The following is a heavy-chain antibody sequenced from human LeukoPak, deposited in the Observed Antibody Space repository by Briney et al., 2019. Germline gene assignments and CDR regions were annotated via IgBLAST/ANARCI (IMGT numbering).Heavy chain of an antibody. CDR3: VRDLGNDPGIFFDY. CDR2: ISAYNGNA. CDR1: GYTFTRFA. V-gene: IGHV1-18*01. D-gene: IGHD1-1*01. Sequence: ASVQVSCKASGYTFTRFAISWLRQAPAQGLEWMGLISAYNGNAMYTHKLQGRVTMNTDTSMSTAYMELRSLRSDVTAVYYCVRDLGNDPGIFFDYWGQGTPVTVSS. J-gene: IGHJ4*02.